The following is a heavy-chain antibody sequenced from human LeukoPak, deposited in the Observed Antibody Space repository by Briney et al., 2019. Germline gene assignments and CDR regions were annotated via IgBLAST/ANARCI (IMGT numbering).Heavy chain of an antibody. CDR3: ARDRGSGWYGL. CDR2: IYYSGST. Sequence: PSETLSLTCTVSGGSISSYYWSWIRQPPGKGLEWIGYIYYSGSTNYNPSLKSRVTISVDTSKNQFSLKLSSVTAADTAVYYCARDRGSGWYGLWGQGTLVTVSS. D-gene: IGHD6-19*01. J-gene: IGHJ4*02. V-gene: IGHV4-59*01. CDR1: GGSISSYY.